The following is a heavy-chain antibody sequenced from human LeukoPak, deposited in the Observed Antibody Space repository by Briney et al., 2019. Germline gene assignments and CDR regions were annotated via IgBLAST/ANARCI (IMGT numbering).Heavy chain of an antibody. J-gene: IGHJ4*02. CDR2: IKQDGSEK. CDR1: GFTFSSYW. D-gene: IGHD2-21*02. Sequence: PGGSLRLSCAASGFTFSSYWMSWVRQAPGKGLEWVANIKQDGSEKYYVDSVKGRFTISRDNAKNSLYLQMNSLRAEDTAVYYCARDLSAYCGGDCYSASDYWGQGTLVTVSS. V-gene: IGHV3-7*01. CDR3: ARDLSAYCGGDCYSASDY.